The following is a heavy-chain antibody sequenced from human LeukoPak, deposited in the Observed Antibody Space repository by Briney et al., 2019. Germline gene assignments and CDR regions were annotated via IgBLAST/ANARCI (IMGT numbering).Heavy chain of an antibody. CDR1: VGSFSGYY. V-gene: IGHV4-34*01. D-gene: IGHD3-10*01. J-gene: IGHJ6*03. CDR2: INHSGST. Sequence: KPSETLSLTCAVYVGSFSGYYWSWIRQPPGKGLEWIGEINHSGSTNYNSSLKSRVTISLDTSKNQFSLKLSSVTAADTAVYYCARGYYGSGSHCCHMDVWGKGTTITVS. CDR3: ARGYYGSGSHCCHMDV.